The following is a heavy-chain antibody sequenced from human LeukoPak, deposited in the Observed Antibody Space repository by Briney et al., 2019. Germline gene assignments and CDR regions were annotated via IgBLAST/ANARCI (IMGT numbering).Heavy chain of an antibody. Sequence: GGSLRLSCVASGFTFSNAWMNWVRQVPGKGLEWVGRIKTKTDGGTTDYAAPVKGRFIISRDDSKNTLYLQMNSLKTEDAAVYYCTTDPWGYFDWLYYRNYWGQGTPVTVSS. CDR3: TTDPWGYFDWLYYRNY. V-gene: IGHV3-15*07. CDR2: IKTKTDGGTT. D-gene: IGHD3-9*01. CDR1: GFTFSNAW. J-gene: IGHJ4*02.